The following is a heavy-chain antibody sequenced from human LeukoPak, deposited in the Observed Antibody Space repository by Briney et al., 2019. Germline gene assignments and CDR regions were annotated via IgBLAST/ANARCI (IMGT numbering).Heavy chain of an antibody. J-gene: IGHJ5*02. CDR2: INPNSGGT. V-gene: IGHV1-2*02. CDR1: GYTFTGYY. D-gene: IGHD6-13*01. Sequence: GASVNVSCKASGYTFTGYYIHWVRQAPGQGLEWMGWINPNSGGTNYAQKFQGRVTMPRDTSITTAYMELSGLRSDDTAIYYCARGKLAAPGRTGYNWFDPWGQGTLVTVSS. CDR3: ARGKLAAPGRTGYNWFDP.